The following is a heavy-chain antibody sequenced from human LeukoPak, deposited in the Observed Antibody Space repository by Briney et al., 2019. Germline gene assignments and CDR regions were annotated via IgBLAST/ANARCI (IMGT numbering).Heavy chain of an antibody. CDR3: ARDNYGGNPETDY. CDR2: ISSSSSYI. CDR1: GXTFSSCS. J-gene: IGHJ4*02. D-gene: IGHD4-23*01. Sequence: GGSLRLSWAASGXTFSSCSMNWVRQAPGKGLEWVSSISSSSSYIYYADSVKGRFTISRDNAKNSLYLQMNSLRAEDTAVYYCARDNYGGNPETDYWGQGTLVTVSS. V-gene: IGHV3-21*01.